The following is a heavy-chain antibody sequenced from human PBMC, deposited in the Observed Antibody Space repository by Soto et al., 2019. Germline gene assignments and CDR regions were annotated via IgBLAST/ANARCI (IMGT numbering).Heavy chain of an antibody. J-gene: IGHJ6*02. D-gene: IGHD6-13*01. Sequence: GGSLRLSCAASGFTFSSYAMHWVRQAPGKGLEWVAVISYDGSNKYYADSVKGRFTISRDNSKNTLYLQMNSLRAEDTAVYYCARDDAAAYGMDVWGQGTTVTVSS. CDR2: ISYDGSNK. V-gene: IGHV3-30-3*01. CDR1: GFTFSSYA. CDR3: ARDDAAAYGMDV.